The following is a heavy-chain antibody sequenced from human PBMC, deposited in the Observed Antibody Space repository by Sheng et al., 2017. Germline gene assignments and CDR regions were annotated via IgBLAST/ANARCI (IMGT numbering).Heavy chain of an antibody. D-gene: IGHD3-16*02. CDR2: ISSSSSYI. V-gene: IGHV3-21*01. CDR1: GFTFSSYS. CDR3: ARDDYIWGRLSFPVTYF. Sequence: EVQLVESGGGLVKPGGSLRLSCAASGFTFSSYSMNWVRQAPGKGLEWVSSISSSSSYIYYADSVKGRFTISRDNAKNSLYLQIEQPREPRTTAVYYCARDDYIWGRLSFPVTYF. J-gene: IGHJ4*01.